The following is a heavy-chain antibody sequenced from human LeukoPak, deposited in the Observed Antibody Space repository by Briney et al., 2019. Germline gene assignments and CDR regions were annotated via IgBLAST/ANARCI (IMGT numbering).Heavy chain of an antibody. CDR1: GGSISSYY. V-gene: IGHV4-59*01. CDR2: IYYSGST. J-gene: IGHJ5*02. Sequence: SETLSLTCTVSGGSISSYYWSWIRQPPGKGLEWIGYIYYSGSTNYNPSLKSRVTISVDTSKNQFSLKLSSVTAADTAVYYCARVTRLVPGLSWFDPWGQGTLVTVSS. CDR3: ARVTRLVPGLSWFDP. D-gene: IGHD6-19*01.